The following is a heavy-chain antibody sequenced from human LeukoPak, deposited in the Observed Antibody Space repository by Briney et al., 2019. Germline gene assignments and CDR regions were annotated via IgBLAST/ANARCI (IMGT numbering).Heavy chain of an antibody. Sequence: SETLSLTCTVSGGFISIYYWSWIRQPPGRGLGWIGYIYYSGRHNYNPSLKSRVTISVDTSKNQFSQKLSSVTAADTAVYYCARLDYGSGSYPFDYWGQGTLVIVSS. V-gene: IGHV4-59*08. CDR3: ARLDYGSGSYPFDY. CDR1: GGFISIYY. CDR2: IYYSGRH. D-gene: IGHD3-10*01. J-gene: IGHJ4*02.